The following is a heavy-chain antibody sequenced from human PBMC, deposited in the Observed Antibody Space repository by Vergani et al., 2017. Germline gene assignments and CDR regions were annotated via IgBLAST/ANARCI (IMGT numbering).Heavy chain of an antibody. CDR1: GYSFTSYW. D-gene: IGHD3-16*02. J-gene: IGHJ3*02. Sequence: EVQLVQSGAEVKKPGESLKISCKGSGYSFTSYWIGWVRQMPGKGLEWMGIIYPGDSDTRYSPSFQGQVTISADKTISTAYLQWSSLKASDTAMYYCGRHRSWSLGGRDAFDIWGQGTMVTVSS. V-gene: IGHV5-51*01. CDR2: IYPGDSDT. CDR3: GRHRSWSLGGRDAFDI.